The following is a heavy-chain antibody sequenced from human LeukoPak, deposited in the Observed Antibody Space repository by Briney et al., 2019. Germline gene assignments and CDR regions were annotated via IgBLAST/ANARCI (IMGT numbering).Heavy chain of an antibody. D-gene: IGHD3-22*01. Sequence: GGSLKLSCEASGFTFRTSSMNWVRQAPGRGLEWVSYINSRSDTIYYTDSVKGRFTISRDNAKNSLYLQMNSLRDDDTAMYYCARDSAPITMVVEVPAGFDYWGQGTQVTVSS. V-gene: IGHV3-48*02. J-gene: IGHJ4*02. CDR1: GFTFRTSS. CDR2: INSRSDTI. CDR3: ARDSAPITMVVEVPAGFDY.